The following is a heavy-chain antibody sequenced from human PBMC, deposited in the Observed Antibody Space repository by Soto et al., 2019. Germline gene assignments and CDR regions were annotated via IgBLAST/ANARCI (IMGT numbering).Heavy chain of an antibody. CDR2: IYYSGST. J-gene: IGHJ4*02. D-gene: IGHD3-3*01. CDR3: ARHSPPVQWLQKEWLFDY. V-gene: IGHV4-59*08. Sequence: SETLSLTCTVSGGSISSYYWSWIRQTPGKGLEWIGYIYYSGSTNYNPSLKSRVTISVDASKNQFSLKLSSVTATDTAVYYCARHSPPVQWLQKEWLFDYWGQGTLVTVSS. CDR1: GGSISSYY.